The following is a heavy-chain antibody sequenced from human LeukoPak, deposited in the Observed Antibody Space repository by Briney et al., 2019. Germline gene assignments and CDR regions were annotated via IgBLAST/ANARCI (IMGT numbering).Heavy chain of an antibody. D-gene: IGHD6-19*01. Sequence: PGGSLSLSCAASGFTLSDYYMSWIRAAPGKGQGWVSYISSSGSTIYYADSVKGRFTISRDNAKNSLYLQMNSLRAEDTAVYYCARIGGWYWGGIDYWGQGTLVTVSS. J-gene: IGHJ4*02. CDR1: GFTLSDYY. V-gene: IGHV3-11*01. CDR2: ISSSGSTI. CDR3: ARIGGWYWGGIDY.